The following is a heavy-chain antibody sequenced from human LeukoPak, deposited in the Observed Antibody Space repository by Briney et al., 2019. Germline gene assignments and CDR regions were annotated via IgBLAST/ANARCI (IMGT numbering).Heavy chain of an antibody. CDR2: TSGSGGRT. Sequence: GGSLRLSCAVSGITLSNYGMSWVRQAPGKGLEWVAGTSGSGGRTTYADSVRGRFTISRDNPKNTLYLQMSSLRVEDTAVYFCARRGVVIRVILVGFHKEAYYFDSWGQGALVTVTS. V-gene: IGHV3-23*01. J-gene: IGHJ4*02. CDR1: GITLSNYG. D-gene: IGHD3-22*01. CDR3: ARRGVVIRVILVGFHKEAYYFDS.